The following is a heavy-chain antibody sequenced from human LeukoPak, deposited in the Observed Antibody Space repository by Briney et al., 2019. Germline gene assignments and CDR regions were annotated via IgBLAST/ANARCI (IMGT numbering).Heavy chain of an antibody. CDR1: GGTFSSYA. Sequence: ASVKVSCKASGGTFSSYAISWVRQAPGQGLEWMGWISAYNGNTNYAQKLQGRVTMTTDTSTSTAYMELRSLRSDDTAVYYCARSGRRDGYNFGDYWGQGTLVTVSS. J-gene: IGHJ4*02. CDR3: ARSGRRDGYNFGDY. CDR2: ISAYNGNT. V-gene: IGHV1-18*01. D-gene: IGHD5-24*01.